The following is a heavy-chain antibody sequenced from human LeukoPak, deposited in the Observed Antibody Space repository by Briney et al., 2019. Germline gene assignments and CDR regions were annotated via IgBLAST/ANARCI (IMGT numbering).Heavy chain of an antibody. Sequence: PGGSLRLSXVASGFTFSSYEINWVRQAPGKGVEWVSYISSSGRTIYYADSVQGRFTISRDNAKNSLYLQMNSLRAEDTAVYYCARDPGQRDYGDYTYYFDYWGQGTLVTASS. D-gene: IGHD4-17*01. V-gene: IGHV3-48*03. CDR1: GFTFSSYE. CDR2: ISSSGRTI. J-gene: IGHJ4*02. CDR3: ARDPGQRDYGDYTYYFDY.